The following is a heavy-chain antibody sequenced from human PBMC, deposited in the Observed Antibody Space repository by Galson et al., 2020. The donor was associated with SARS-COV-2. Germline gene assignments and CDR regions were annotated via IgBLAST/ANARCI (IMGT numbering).Heavy chain of an antibody. V-gene: IGHV3-33*01. CDR3: ARGFYCGGDCDAFDI. J-gene: IGHJ3*02. Sequence: VAVIWYDGSNKYYADSVKGRFTISRDNSKNTLYLQMNSLRAEDTAVYYCARGFYCGGDCDAFDIWGQGTMVTVSS. D-gene: IGHD2-21*02. CDR2: IWYDGSNK.